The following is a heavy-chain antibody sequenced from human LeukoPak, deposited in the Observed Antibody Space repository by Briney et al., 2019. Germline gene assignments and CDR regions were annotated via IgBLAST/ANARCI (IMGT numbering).Heavy chain of an antibody. CDR3: AKVSASTVSGVERLGTDFVY. CDR2: IYDSGSP. Sequence: SETLSLTCSVSGDSSSPFYCTWIRQSPGKGLEWIGYIYDSGSPNFHPSLKGRVTTSVDASKRQFSLRLTSVTAADTAVYYCAKVSASTVSGVERLGTDFVYCGQAILVTVSS. J-gene: IGHJ4*01. CDR1: GDSSSPFY. V-gene: IGHV4-59*01. D-gene: IGHD3-3*01.